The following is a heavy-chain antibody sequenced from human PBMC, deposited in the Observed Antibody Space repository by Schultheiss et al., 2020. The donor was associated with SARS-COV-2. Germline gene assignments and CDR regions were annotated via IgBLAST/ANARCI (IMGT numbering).Heavy chain of an antibody. CDR3: ARDQYHDSSGFGNY. D-gene: IGHD3-22*01. V-gene: IGHV1-18*01. J-gene: IGHJ4*02. CDR2: ISAYNGNT. Sequence: ASVKVSCKASGGTFSNYGINWVRQAPGQGLEWMGWISAYNGNTNYAQKLQGRVTMTTDTSTGTAYMELRSLRSFDTAVYYCARDQYHDSSGFGNYWGQGTLVTVSS. CDR1: GGTFSNYG.